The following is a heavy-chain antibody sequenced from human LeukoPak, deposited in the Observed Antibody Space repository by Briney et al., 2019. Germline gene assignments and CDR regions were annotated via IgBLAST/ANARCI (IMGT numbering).Heavy chain of an antibody. D-gene: IGHD5-18*01. CDR3: ARGPPRGYSYGYRRFDP. CDR1: GGSISTYY. Sequence: SETLSLTCSVSGGSISTYYWTWIRQPPGKGLEWIGYIYYSGSTNYNPSLKSRVTISVDTSKNQFSLKLSSVTAADTAVYYCARGPPRGYSYGYRRFDPWGQGTLVTVSS. CDR2: IYYSGST. V-gene: IGHV4-59*12. J-gene: IGHJ5*02.